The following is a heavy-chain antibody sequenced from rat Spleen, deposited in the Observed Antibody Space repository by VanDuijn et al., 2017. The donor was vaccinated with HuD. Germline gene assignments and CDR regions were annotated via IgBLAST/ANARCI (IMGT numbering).Heavy chain of an antibody. CDR3: ARTTQGYSSYIDYVMDA. CDR1: GFTYSNYV. CDR2: ISTGGGNT. V-gene: IGHV5-25*01. Sequence: EVQLVESGGGLVQPGRSLKLSCAASGFTYSNYVMAWVRQAPTKGLEWVASISTGGGNTYYRDSVKGRFTISRDNAKSTLYLQMDSLRSEDTATYYCARTTQGYSSYIDYVMDAWGQGASVTVSS. J-gene: IGHJ4*01. D-gene: IGHD1-2*01.